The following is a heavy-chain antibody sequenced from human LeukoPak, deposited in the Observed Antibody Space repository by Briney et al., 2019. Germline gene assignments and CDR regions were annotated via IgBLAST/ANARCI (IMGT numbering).Heavy chain of an antibody. J-gene: IGHJ4*02. Sequence: GRSLRLSCAASGFTFSSYAMHWVRRAPGKGLEWVAVISYDGSNKYYADSVKGRFTISRDNSKNTLYLQMNSLRAEDTAVYYCARGIKPLTPFDYWGQGTLVTVSS. CDR1: GFTFSSYA. CDR3: ARGIKPLTPFDY. V-gene: IGHV3-30-3*01. D-gene: IGHD1-14*01. CDR2: ISYDGSNK.